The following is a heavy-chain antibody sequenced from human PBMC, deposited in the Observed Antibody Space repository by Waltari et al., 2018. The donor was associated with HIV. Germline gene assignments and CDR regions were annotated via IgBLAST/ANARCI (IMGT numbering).Heavy chain of an antibody. V-gene: IGHV3-73*02. CDR1: GFTFSRSA. J-gene: IGHJ3*01. Sequence: EVQLVESGGGLVQPGESLKLSCAASGFTFSRSAIHWVRQAPGKGLDWIGRIRSKANGYTTAYGASVKGRFIISRDDSKNTAYLQMSSLKTEDTALFYCTRLSGNDAFDVWGQGTLVTVSS. CDR2: IRSKANGYTT. D-gene: IGHD1-1*01. CDR3: TRLSGNDAFDV.